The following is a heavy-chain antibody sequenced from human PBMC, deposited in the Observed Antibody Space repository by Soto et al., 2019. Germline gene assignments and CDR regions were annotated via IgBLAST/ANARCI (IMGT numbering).Heavy chain of an antibody. D-gene: IGHD3-3*01. Sequence: PGESLKISCKGSGYSFTSYWISWVRQMPGKGLEWMGRIDPSDSYTNYSPSFQGHVTISADKSISTAYLQWSSLKASDTAMYYCARHTRITIFGVVIRPKYYYYGMDVWGQGTTVTVSS. CDR2: IDPSDSYT. CDR1: GYSFTSYW. V-gene: IGHV5-10-1*01. CDR3: ARHTRITIFGVVIRPKYYYYGMDV. J-gene: IGHJ6*02.